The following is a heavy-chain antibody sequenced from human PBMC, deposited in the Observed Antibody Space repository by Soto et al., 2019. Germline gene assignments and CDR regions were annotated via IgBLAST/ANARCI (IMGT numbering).Heavy chain of an antibody. CDR2: ISGSSDRT. J-gene: IGHJ3*01. CDR1: GFTMRNYA. CDR3: EGSWT. V-gene: IGHV3-23*01. Sequence: EVQVLESGGDLVQPGGSLRLSCAASGFTMRNYAMSWVRQAPGKALEWVSGISGSSDRTYYADSVKGRFTISKDTSSNTLYLQINSLRVEDTAVYHCEGSWTWGQGTMVTVSS. D-gene: IGHD5-12*01.